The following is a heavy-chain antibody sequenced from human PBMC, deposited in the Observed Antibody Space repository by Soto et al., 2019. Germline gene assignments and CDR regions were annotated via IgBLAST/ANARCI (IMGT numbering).Heavy chain of an antibody. CDR2: TYYRSKWYN. CDR3: ARDTADPFYYYYYMDV. Sequence: SQTLSLTCAISGDSVSSNSAAWNWIRQSPSRGLEWLGRTYYRSKWYNDYVVSVKSRITINPDTSKNQFSLQLNSVTPEDTAVYYCARDTADPFYYYYYMDVWGKGTTVTVSS. CDR1: GDSVSSNSAA. D-gene: IGHD2-21*02. V-gene: IGHV6-1*01. J-gene: IGHJ6*03.